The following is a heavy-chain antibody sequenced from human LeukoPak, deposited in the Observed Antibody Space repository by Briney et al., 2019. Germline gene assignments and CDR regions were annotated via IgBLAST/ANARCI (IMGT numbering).Heavy chain of an antibody. CDR3: AKAQSHPYYYDSRGYYPGY. CDR2: ISGSGGST. CDR1: AFTFSDSY. V-gene: IGHV3-23*01. J-gene: IGHJ4*02. Sequence: PGGSLRLSCAASAFTFSDSYMSWIRQAPGKGLEWVSVISGSGGSTYYADSVKGRFTISRDNSKNTVYLQMNSLRVEDTAVYYCAKAQSHPYYYDSRGYYPGYWGQGTLVTVSS. D-gene: IGHD3-22*01.